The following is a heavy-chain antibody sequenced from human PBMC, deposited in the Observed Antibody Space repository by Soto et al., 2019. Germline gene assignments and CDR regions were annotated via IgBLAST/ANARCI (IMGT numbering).Heavy chain of an antibody. V-gene: IGHV3-48*01. Sequence: EVQLVESGGGLVQPGGSLRLSCEASGFTFSDYPMNWVRQAPGKGLEWISYITTSSSLIYYADFVKGRFTISRDNAKNSLYLQMNSLRAEDTAVYSCVRERNAVTTDWCQGTLVTVSS. CDR2: ITTSSSLI. J-gene: IGHJ4*02. CDR1: GFTFSDYP. CDR3: VRERNAVTTD. D-gene: IGHD4-17*01.